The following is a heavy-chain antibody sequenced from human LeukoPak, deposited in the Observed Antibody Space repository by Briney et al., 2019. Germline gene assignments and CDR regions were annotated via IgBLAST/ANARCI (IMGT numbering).Heavy chain of an antibody. CDR1: GHIFTSYY. CDR2: INPSGGSI. Sequence: GASVKVSCKASGHIFTSYYMYWVRQAPGQGLEWMGIINPSGGSIRYAQKFQGRVTMTRDTSTSTVYMELSSLRSEDTAVYYCARSMYYYDSSDGYFDYWGQGTLVTVSS. V-gene: IGHV1-46*01. D-gene: IGHD3-22*01. CDR3: ARSMYYYDSSDGYFDY. J-gene: IGHJ4*02.